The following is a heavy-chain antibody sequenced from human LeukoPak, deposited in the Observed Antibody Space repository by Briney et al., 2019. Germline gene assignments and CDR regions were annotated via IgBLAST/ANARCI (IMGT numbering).Heavy chain of an antibody. J-gene: IGHJ5*02. CDR3: AGDPPRSGWFDP. CDR2: ISGSGGGT. Sequence: GGSLRLSCAASGFTFSSYAMSWVRQAPGKGLEWVSAISGSGGGTYYADSVKGRFTISRDNSKNTLYLQMNSLRAEDTAVYYCAGDPPRSGWFDPWGQGTLVTVSS. V-gene: IGHV3-23*01. CDR1: GFTFSSYA. D-gene: IGHD3-10*01.